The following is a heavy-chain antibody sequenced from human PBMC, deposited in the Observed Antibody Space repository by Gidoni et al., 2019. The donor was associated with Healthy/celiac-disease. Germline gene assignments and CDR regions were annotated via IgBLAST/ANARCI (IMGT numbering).Heavy chain of an antibody. CDR3: ARVYDFWSGYYTFDY. CDR2: ISSSSSTI. CDR1: GFTVSSYS. J-gene: IGHJ4*02. V-gene: IGHV3-48*02. Sequence: EVQLVESGGGWVQPGGSLRLSCAASGFTVSSYSMNWVRQAPGKGLEWVSYISSSSSTIYYADSVKGRFTISRDNAKNSLYLQMNSLRDEDTAVYYCARVYDFWSGYYTFDYWGQGTLVTVSS. D-gene: IGHD3-3*01.